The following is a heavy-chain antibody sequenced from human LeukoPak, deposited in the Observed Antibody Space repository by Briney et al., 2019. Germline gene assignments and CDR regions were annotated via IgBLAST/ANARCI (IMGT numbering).Heavy chain of an antibody. CDR3: ARAGSSSWYYFDY. CDR2: ISYDGSNK. CDR1: GFTFSSYA. D-gene: IGHD6-13*01. V-gene: IGHV3-30*07. J-gene: IGHJ4*02. Sequence: PGGSLRLSCAASGFTFSSYAIHWVRQAPGKGLEWVAVISYDGSNKYYAESVKGRFTISRDNSKNRLYLQMNSLRAEDTAVYYCARAGSSSWYYFDYWGQGTLVTVSS.